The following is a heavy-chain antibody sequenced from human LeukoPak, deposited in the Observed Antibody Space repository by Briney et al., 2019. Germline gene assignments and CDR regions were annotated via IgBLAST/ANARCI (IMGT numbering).Heavy chain of an antibody. D-gene: IGHD2-15*01. Sequence: PSETLSLTCTVSGGSISSHYWSWIRQPPGKGLEWIGYIYYSGSTNYNPSLKSRVTISVDTSKNQSSLKLSSVTAADTAVYYCARGSSVVVAATNNWFDPWGQGTLVTVSS. CDR3: ARGSSVVVAATNNWFDP. CDR1: GGSISSHY. V-gene: IGHV4-59*11. CDR2: IYYSGST. J-gene: IGHJ5*02.